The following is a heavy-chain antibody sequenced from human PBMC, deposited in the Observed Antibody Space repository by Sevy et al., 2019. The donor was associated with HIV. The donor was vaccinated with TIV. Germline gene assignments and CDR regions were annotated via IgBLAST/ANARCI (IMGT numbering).Heavy chain of an antibody. CDR1: GFSFHAYW. Sequence: GGSLRLSCAGSGFSFHAYWMHWVRRAPGKGLEWLANINQDGSTNYYADSVKGRFTISRDNAKNLVYLQMNSLRPEDTGLYYCARAIAAAAGFWGQGTLVTVSS. CDR2: INQDGSTN. J-gene: IGHJ4*02. CDR3: ARAIAAAAGF. D-gene: IGHD6-13*01. V-gene: IGHV3-7*01.